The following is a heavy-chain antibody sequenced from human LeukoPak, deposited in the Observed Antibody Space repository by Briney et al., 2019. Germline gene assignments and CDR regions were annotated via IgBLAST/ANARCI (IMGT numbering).Heavy chain of an antibody. V-gene: IGHV4-34*01. CDR1: GGSFSGYY. CDR3: ARGFGIAAPLDY. CDR2: INHSGST. Sequence: SETLSLTCAVYGGSFSGYYWSWIRQPRGKGLEWIGEINHSGSTNYNPSLKSRVTILVDTSKNQFSLKLSSVTAADTAVYYCARGFGIAAPLDYWGQGTLVTVSS. J-gene: IGHJ4*02. D-gene: IGHD6-6*01.